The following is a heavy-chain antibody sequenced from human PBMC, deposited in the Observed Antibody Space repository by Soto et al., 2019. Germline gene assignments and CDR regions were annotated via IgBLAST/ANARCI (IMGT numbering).Heavy chain of an antibody. CDR3: ERQSEYSSSSAPYYGMDV. D-gene: IGHD6-6*01. CDR1: GGSVNSISFY. J-gene: IGHJ6*02. Sequence: PSETLSLTCNVSGGSVNSISFYWGWIRQPPGKGLEWIGNVYYSGNAYYNPSLNSRITISVNTSKNQFSQRLRSLTAANTAIYYCERQSEYSSSSAPYYGMDVWGQGTTVTVSS. CDR2: VYYSGNA. V-gene: IGHV4-39*01.